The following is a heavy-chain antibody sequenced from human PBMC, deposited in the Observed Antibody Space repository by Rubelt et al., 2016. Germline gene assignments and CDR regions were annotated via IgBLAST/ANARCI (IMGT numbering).Heavy chain of an antibody. CDR1: GFTFSSYA. CDR3: VRTGRVGRVVDY. D-gene: IGHD1-26*01. CDR2: IYYSGST. Sequence: VQLLESGGGLVQPGGSLRLSCAASGFTFSSYAMTWVRQAPGKGLEWIGSIYYSGSTYYNPSLKSRVTISVDTSKNQFSLKLSSVTAADTAVYYCVRTGRVGRVVDYWGQGTLVTVSS. J-gene: IGHJ4*02. V-gene: IGHV4-59*05.